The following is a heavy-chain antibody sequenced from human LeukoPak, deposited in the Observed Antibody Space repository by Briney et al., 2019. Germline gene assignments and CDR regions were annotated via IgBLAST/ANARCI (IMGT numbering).Heavy chain of an antibody. CDR2: IYYSGST. D-gene: IGHD5-18*01. J-gene: IGHJ4*02. CDR3: ARHGYSSLYY. V-gene: IGHV4-59*08. CDR1: GGSISSYY. Sequence: SETLSLTCTVSGGSISSYYWSWIRQPPGKGLEWIGYIYYSGSTNYNPSLKSRVTISVDTSRTQFSLKLSSVTAADTAVYYCARHGYSSLYYWRQGTLVTVSS.